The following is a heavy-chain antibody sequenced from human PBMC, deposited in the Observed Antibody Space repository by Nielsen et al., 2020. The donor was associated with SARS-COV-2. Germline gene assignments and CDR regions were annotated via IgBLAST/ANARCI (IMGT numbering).Heavy chain of an antibody. CDR2: ISGSGGST. CDR3: AKDQFADTAMVYYFDY. J-gene: IGHJ4*02. Sequence: GESLKISCAASGFTFSSYAMSWVRQAPGKGLEWVSAISGSGGSTYYADSVKGRFTISRDNSKNTLYLQMNSLRAEDTAVYYCAKDQFADTAMVYYFDYWGQGTLVTVSS. V-gene: IGHV3-23*01. D-gene: IGHD5-18*01. CDR1: GFTFSSYA.